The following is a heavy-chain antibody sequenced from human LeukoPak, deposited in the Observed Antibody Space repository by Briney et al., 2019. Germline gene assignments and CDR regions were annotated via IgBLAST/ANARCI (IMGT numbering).Heavy chain of an antibody. D-gene: IGHD3-10*01. CDR3: ARGWFGELFDY. Sequence: GGSLRLSCAAPGFTVSSNYMRWVRQAPGKGLEWVSVIYSGGSTYYADSVKGRFTISRHNSKNTLYLQMNSLRAEDTAVYYCARGWFGELFDYWGQGTLVTVSS. V-gene: IGHV3-53*04. CDR1: GFTVSSNY. J-gene: IGHJ4*02. CDR2: IYSGGST.